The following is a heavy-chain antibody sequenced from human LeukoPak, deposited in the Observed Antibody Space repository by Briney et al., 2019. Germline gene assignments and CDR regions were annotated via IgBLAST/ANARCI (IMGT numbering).Heavy chain of an antibody. D-gene: IGHD6-6*01. J-gene: IGHJ4*02. CDR1: GFTFDDYA. V-gene: IGHV3-9*03. Sequence: GRSLRLSCAASGFTFDDYAMHWVRQAPGKGLEWVSGISWNSGSIGYADSVKGRFTISRDNAKNSLYLQMNSLRAEDMALYYCAKDIYSSSSASFDYWGQGTLVTVCS. CDR3: AKDIYSSSSASFDY. CDR2: ISWNSGSI.